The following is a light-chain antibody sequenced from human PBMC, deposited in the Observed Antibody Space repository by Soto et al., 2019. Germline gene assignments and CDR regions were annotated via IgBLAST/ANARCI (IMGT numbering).Light chain of an antibody. V-gene: IGKV1-5*01. CDR2: DAS. CDR1: QSVSFW. J-gene: IGKJ1*01. CDR3: QQYLSFT. Sequence: QMTQSPSTLSASVGDRVTITCRASQSVSFWLAWYQQKPEQAPRLLIYDASSLETGVPSRFSGSGSGTEFTLTISSLQPDDFATYYCQQYLSFTFGQGTKVDIK.